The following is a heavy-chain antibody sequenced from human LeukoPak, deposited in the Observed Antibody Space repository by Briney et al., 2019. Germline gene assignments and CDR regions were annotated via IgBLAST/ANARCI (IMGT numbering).Heavy chain of an antibody. D-gene: IGHD2-21*02. CDR2: ISNSGRNT. CDR1: GFTFSSYT. Sequence: GGSLTLSCAASGFTFSSYTMSWVRQAPGKGREWVSTISNSGRNTFYTDSVKGRFTISRDNSKNPLHLQMNSLRAGDTAVYSCARARGYCAADCSRYAFDYWGQGTLVTVSS. J-gene: IGHJ4*02. CDR3: ARARGYCAADCSRYAFDY. V-gene: IGHV3-23*01.